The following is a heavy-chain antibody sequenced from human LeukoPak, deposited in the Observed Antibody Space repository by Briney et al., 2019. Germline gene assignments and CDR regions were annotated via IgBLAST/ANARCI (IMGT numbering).Heavy chain of an antibody. Sequence: SETLSLTCAVYGGSLSGYYWSWIRQPPGKGLEWIGEINASGSTNYNPSLKSRVTISVDTSKNQISLKNQFSVKLTSVTAADTAIYYCARYTPRSCSGGSCYGYYYYGLDVWGKGTTVTVSS. CDR3: ARYTPRSCSGGSCYGYYYYGLDV. D-gene: IGHD2-15*01. V-gene: IGHV4-34*01. J-gene: IGHJ6*04. CDR2: INASGST. CDR1: GGSLSGYY.